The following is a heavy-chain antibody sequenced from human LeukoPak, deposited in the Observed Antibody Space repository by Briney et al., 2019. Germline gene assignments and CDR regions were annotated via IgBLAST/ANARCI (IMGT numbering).Heavy chain of an antibody. V-gene: IGHV4-31*03. J-gene: IGHJ4*02. CDR1: GGSISSGGYY. CDR2: IYYSGST. CDR3: ASPNINRGSLGYYFDY. Sequence: NTSQTLSLTCTVSGGSISSGGYYWSWIRQHPGKGLEWIGYIYYSGSTYYNPSLKSRVTISVDTSKNQFSLKLSSVTAADTAVYYCASPNINRGSLGYYFDYWGQGTLVTVSS. D-gene: IGHD3-16*01.